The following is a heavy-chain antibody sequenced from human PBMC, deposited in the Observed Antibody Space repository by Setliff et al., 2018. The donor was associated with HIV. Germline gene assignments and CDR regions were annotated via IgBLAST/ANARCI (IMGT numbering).Heavy chain of an antibody. D-gene: IGHD5-18*01. Sequence: NPSETLSLTCTVSGGSIYSGAYYWAWIRQHPGKGLEWIGHIYYSGDTHYNPSLKSRLTISIDTSVNQFSLKLSSVTAADTAVYFCARIAWYSESTYGHDLYYFDFWGQGSLVTVS. CDR1: GGSIYSGAYY. V-gene: IGHV4-31*03. J-gene: IGHJ4*02. CDR3: ARIAWYSESTYGHDLYYFDF. CDR2: IYYSGDT.